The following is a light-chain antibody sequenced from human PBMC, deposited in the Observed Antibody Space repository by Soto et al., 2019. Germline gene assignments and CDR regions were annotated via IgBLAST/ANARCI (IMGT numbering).Light chain of an antibody. V-gene: IGKV1-39*01. CDR3: QQYGSSPWT. Sequence: DIQMTQSPSSLSASIGDRVTITCRASQTVNTYLHWYQQKPGKAPKLLIYAASNLQSGVPSRFSGSGSGTEFTLTISSLQPDDFAVYYCQQYGSSPWTFGQGTKVDI. CDR2: AAS. CDR1: QTVNTY. J-gene: IGKJ1*01.